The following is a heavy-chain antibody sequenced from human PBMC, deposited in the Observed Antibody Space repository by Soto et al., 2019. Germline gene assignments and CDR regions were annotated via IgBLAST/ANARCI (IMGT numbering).Heavy chain of an antibody. CDR3: AKRQQWLGEAFDI. Sequence: EVQLLESGGGLVQPGGSLRLSCAASGFTFSSYAMSWVRQAPGKGLEWVSAISGSGGSTYYADSVKGRFTISRDNSKNPLYLKMNSMRAEDTAVYYCAKRQQWLGEAFDIWGQGTMVTVSS. D-gene: IGHD6-19*01. CDR1: GFTFSSYA. V-gene: IGHV3-23*01. CDR2: ISGSGGST. J-gene: IGHJ3*02.